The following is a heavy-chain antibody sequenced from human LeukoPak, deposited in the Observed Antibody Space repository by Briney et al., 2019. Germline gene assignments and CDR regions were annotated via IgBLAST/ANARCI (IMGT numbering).Heavy chain of an antibody. CDR3: ARGVYASYSGYDPGPYDY. V-gene: IGHV1-18*01. CDR1: GYTFTSYG. CDR2: ISAYNGNT. J-gene: IGHJ4*02. D-gene: IGHD5-12*01. Sequence: GASVKVSCKASGYTFTSYGISWVRQAPGQGLEWMGWISAYNGNTNYAQKLQGRVTMTTDTSTSTAYMELRSLRSDDTAVYYCARGVYASYSGYDPGPYDYWGQGTLVTVSS.